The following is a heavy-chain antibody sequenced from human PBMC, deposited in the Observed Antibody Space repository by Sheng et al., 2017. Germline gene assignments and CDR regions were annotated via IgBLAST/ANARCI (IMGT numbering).Heavy chain of an antibody. CDR3: ATESSGYYLT. D-gene: IGHD3-22*01. V-gene: IGHV4-61*02. J-gene: IGHJ5*02. Sequence: QVQLQESGPGLVKPSQTLSLTCTVSGGSISSGSYYWSWIRQPAGKGLEWIGRIYTSGSTNYNPSLKSRVTISVDTSKNQFSLKLSSVTAADTAVYYCATESSGYYLTWGQGTLV. CDR2: IYTSGST. CDR1: GGSISSGSYY.